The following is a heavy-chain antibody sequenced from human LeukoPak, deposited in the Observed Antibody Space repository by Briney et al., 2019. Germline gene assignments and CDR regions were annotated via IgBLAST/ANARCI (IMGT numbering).Heavy chain of an antibody. Sequence: SETLSLTCTVSGVSISSYYWSWIRQPPGKGLEWIGYIYYSGSTNYNPSLKSRVTISVDTSKNQFSLKLSSVTAADTAVYYCATSSGWDMDVWGKGTTVTISS. CDR1: GVSISSYY. J-gene: IGHJ6*03. CDR3: ATSSGWDMDV. D-gene: IGHD6-19*01. V-gene: IGHV4-59*08. CDR2: IYYSGST.